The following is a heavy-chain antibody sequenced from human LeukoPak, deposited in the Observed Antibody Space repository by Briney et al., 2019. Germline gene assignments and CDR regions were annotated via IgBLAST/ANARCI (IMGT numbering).Heavy chain of an antibody. D-gene: IGHD6-6*01. CDR1: GFTFNRFY. Sequence: GGSLRLSCSASGFTFNRFYLHWVRQAPGKGLEFVSHISSNGATTYYADSVEGRFTISRDNSKNTLYLQMSSLRADDTAVYYCVKDRSIAAPNNDFFDSWGQGALVTVSS. V-gene: IGHV3-64D*06. J-gene: IGHJ4*02. CDR3: VKDRSIAAPNNDFFDS. CDR2: ISSNGATT.